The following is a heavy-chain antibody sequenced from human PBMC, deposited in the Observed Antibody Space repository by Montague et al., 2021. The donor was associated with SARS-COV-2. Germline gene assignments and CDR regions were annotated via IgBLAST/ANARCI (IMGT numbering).Heavy chain of an antibody. V-gene: IGHV4-61*02. J-gene: IGHJ5*02. Sequence: LSLTCTVSGDSINTGNFYWSWIRQPAGKQLEWIGRIFKSGTANYNPPLKGRVTITMDTSKNEFSLKLRYVTAADTAMYFCARGFTTGFYPYWFDLWGQGALVTVSS. D-gene: IGHD1-1*01. CDR3: ARGFTTGFYPYWFDL. CDR2: IFKSGTA. CDR1: GDSINTGNFY.